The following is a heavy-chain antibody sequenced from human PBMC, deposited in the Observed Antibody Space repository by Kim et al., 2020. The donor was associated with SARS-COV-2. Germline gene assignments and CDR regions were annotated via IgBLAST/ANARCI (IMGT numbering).Heavy chain of an antibody. D-gene: IGHD3-16*02. CDR2: IYYSGST. CDR3: ARALGLGELSFTRHYFDY. Sequence: PSETLSLTCTVSGGSISSGGYYWSWIRQHPGKGLEWIGYIYYSGSTYYNPSLKSRVTISVDTSKNQFSLKLSSVTAADTAVYYCARALGLGELSFTRHYFDYWGQGTLVTVSS. V-gene: IGHV4-31*03. J-gene: IGHJ4*02. CDR1: GGSISSGGYY.